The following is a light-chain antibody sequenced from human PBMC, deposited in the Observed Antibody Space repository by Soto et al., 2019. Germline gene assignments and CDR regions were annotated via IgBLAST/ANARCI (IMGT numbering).Light chain of an antibody. V-gene: IGLV2-23*01. CDR3: CSYARSSPYV. CDR1: SSDVGSYNL. CDR2: EGS. Sequence: QSALAQPASVSGSPGQSITISCTGTSSDVGSYNLVSWYQQHPGKAPKLMIYEGSKRPSGVSNRFSGSKSGNTASLTIYGLQAEDEADYYCCSYARSSPYVFGTGTKVTV. J-gene: IGLJ1*01.